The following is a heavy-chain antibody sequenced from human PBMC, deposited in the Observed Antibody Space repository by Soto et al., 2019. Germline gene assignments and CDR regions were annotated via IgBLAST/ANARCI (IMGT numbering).Heavy chain of an antibody. CDR2: IYYSGST. J-gene: IGHJ3*02. CDR1: GGSISSYY. Sequence: PSETLSLTCTVSGGSISSYYWSWIRQPPGKGLEWIGYIYYSGSTNYNPSLKSRVTISVDTSKNQFSLKLSSVTAADTAVYYCARGYDYVWGSENAFDIWGQGTMVTVSS. D-gene: IGHD3-16*01. V-gene: IGHV4-59*08. CDR3: ARGYDYVWGSENAFDI.